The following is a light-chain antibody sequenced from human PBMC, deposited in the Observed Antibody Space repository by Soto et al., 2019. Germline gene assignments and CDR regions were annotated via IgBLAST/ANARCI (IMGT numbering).Light chain of an antibody. J-gene: IGKJ1*01. CDR2: FGS. Sequence: DIVMTQSPLSLRVTPGEPASISCRSNESLLHTNGNNYLDWYLQKPGQSPQLLIYFGSTRASGVPDRFSGSGSDTDFTQTISRVEAEDVGDYYCMQALQTRWTFGQGTKVDIK. V-gene: IGKV2-28*01. CDR1: ESLLHTNGNNY. CDR3: MQALQTRWT.